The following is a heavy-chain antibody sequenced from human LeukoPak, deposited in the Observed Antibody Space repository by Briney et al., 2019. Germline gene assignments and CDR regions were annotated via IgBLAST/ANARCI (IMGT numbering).Heavy chain of an antibody. J-gene: IGHJ3*02. Sequence: ASVKVSCKASGYTFTSYYMHWVRQAPGQGLEWMGIINPSGGSTSYAQKFQGRVTMTRDMSTSTVYMELSSLRSEDMAVYYCARDVILFSDYYDSSGSNAFDIWGQGTMVTVSS. CDR1: GYTFTSYY. CDR2: INPSGGST. D-gene: IGHD3-22*01. CDR3: ARDVILFSDYYDSSGSNAFDI. V-gene: IGHV1-46*01.